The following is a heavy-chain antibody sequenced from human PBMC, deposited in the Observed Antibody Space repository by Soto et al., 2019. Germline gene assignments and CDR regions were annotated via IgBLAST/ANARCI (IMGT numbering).Heavy chain of an antibody. V-gene: IGHV5-51*01. CDR1: GYSFTSYW. J-gene: IGHJ6*02. CDR3: AGGGVRGVVTRTRDYYGMDV. Sequence: GESLKISCKGSGYSFTSYWIGWVRQMPGKGLEWMGIIYPGDSDTRYSPSFQGQVTISADKSISTAYLQWSSLKASDTAMYYCAGGGVRGVVTRTRDYYGMDVWGQGTTVTVSS. CDR2: IYPGDSDT. D-gene: IGHD3-10*01.